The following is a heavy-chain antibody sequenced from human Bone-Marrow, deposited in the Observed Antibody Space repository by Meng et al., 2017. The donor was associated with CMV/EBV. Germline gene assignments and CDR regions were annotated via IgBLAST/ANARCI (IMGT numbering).Heavy chain of an antibody. V-gene: IGHV3-23*01. CDR3: AKRGRSLYNYIVVVPAADGPFDY. CDR1: GFTISSYA. Sequence: GGSLRLSCAASGFTISSYAMSWVRQAPGKGLEWVSAISGSGGSTYYADSVKGRFTISRDNSKNTLYLQMNSLRAEDTAVYYCAKRGRSLYNYIVVVPAADGPFDYWGQGTLVTVSS. CDR2: ISGSGGST. D-gene: IGHD2-2*01. J-gene: IGHJ4*02.